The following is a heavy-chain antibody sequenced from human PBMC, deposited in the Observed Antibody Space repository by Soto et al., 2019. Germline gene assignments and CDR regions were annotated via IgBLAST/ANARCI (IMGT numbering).Heavy chain of an antibody. Sequence: GESLRLSCATSGFTFSSYDMHWVRQAPGKGLEWVAVIWYDGSNKYYADSVKGRFTISRDNSKNTLYLQMNSLRAEDTAVYYCAREIGYCTNGVCYSFYYYGMDVWGQGTTVTVSS. CDR1: GFTFSSYD. D-gene: IGHD2-8*01. CDR2: IWYDGSNK. J-gene: IGHJ6*02. CDR3: AREIGYCTNGVCYSFYYYGMDV. V-gene: IGHV3-33*01.